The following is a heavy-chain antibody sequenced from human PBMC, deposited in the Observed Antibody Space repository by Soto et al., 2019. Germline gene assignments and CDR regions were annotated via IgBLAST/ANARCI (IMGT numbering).Heavy chain of an antibody. CDR3: AXXXXXXXXXWFDP. J-gene: IGHJ5*02. V-gene: IGHV4-30-2*01. CDR1: GXSIXXXXSX. Sequence: QLQLQESGSGLVKPSQTLSLTCAVSGXSIXXXXSXXXSWXXQPPGKGLEWIGSISHTGSTSYNPSLKGRVTMSVDKSKNQFSLKLXXVTXXXMAXXXXAXXXXXXXXXWFDPWGQGTLVIVSS. CDR2: ISHTGST.